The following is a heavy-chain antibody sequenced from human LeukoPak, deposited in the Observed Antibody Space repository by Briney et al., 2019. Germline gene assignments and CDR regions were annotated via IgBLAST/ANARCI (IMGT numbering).Heavy chain of an antibody. J-gene: IGHJ6*03. D-gene: IGHD3-9*01. CDR1: RGTFSSYA. Sequence: ASVKLSCKASRGTFSSYAISWVRQAPGQGLEWRGGIIPILGTANYAQKFQGRVTITTDESTSTAYMELSSLRSEDTAVYYCAGGDILPGNYYYYYMDVWGKGTTVTVCS. CDR3: AGGDILPGNYYYYYMDV. CDR2: IIPILGTA. V-gene: IGHV1-69*05.